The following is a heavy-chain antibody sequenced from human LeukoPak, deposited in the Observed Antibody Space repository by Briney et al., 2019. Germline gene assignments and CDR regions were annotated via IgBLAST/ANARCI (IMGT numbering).Heavy chain of an antibody. CDR3: ARIRDYVFDY. J-gene: IGHJ4*02. Sequence: GGSLRLSCTASGFIFSDYYMTWTRQAPGKGLEWISYISSSGSYTNYTDSVKGRFTISRDNAKNSLYLHLNSLRAEDTAVYYCARIRDYVFDYWGQGAMVTVSS. D-gene: IGHD3-10*02. V-gene: IGHV3-11*03. CDR1: GFIFSDYY. CDR2: ISSSGSYT.